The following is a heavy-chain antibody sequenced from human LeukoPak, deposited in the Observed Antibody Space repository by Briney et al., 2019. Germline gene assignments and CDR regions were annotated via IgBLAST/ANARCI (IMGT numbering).Heavy chain of an antibody. CDR1: GYTFTGYY. V-gene: IGHV1-2*02. D-gene: IGHD6-19*01. CDR3: ARVKRAVAGTAIDY. J-gene: IGHJ4*02. CDR2: INPNSGGT. Sequence: GASVKVSCKASGYTFTGYYMHWVRQAPGQGLEWMGWINPNSGGTNYAQKFQGRVTMTRDTSISTAYMELSRLRSDDTAVYYCARVKRAVAGTAIDYWGQGTLVTVSS.